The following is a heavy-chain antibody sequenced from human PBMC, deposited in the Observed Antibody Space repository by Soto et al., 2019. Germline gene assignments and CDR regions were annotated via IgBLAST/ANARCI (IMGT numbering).Heavy chain of an antibody. CDR2: IYYSGST. CDR3: ARLQSSSGWFIFDY. CDR1: GGSISSYY. D-gene: IGHD6-19*01. J-gene: IGHJ4*02. V-gene: IGHV4-59*08. Sequence: SETLSLTCTVSGGSISSYYWSWIRQPPGKGLEWIGYIYYSGSTNYNPPLKSRVTISVDTSKNQFSLKLSSVTAADTAVYYCARLQSSSGWFIFDYWGQGTLVTVSS.